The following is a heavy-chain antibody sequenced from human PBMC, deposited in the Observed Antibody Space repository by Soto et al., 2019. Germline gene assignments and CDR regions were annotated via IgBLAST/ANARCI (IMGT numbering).Heavy chain of an antibody. V-gene: IGHV3-21*01. CDR3: ARAHLNDYGDYVGY. CDR1: GFTFSSYS. D-gene: IGHD4-17*01. Sequence: EVQLVESGGGLVKPGGSLRLSCAASGFTFSSYSMNWVRQAPGKGLEWVSSISSSSSYIYYADSVKGRFPISRDNAKNSLYLQMSSLRDEDTAVYYCARAHLNDYGDYVGYWGQGNLVTVSA. CDR2: ISSSSSYI. J-gene: IGHJ4*02.